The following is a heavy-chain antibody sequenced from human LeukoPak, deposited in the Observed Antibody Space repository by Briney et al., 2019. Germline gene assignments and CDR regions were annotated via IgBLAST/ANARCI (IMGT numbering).Heavy chain of an antibody. Sequence: ASVKVSCKASGYTFTSYGISWVRQAPGQGLEWMGWISAYNGNTDYAQKLQGRVTMTTDTSTSTAYMELRSLRSDDTAVYYCARDLTHDYDFWSDLEYYFDYWGQGTLVTVSS. CDR1: GYTFTSYG. CDR3: ARDLTHDYDFWSDLEYYFDY. CDR2: ISAYNGNT. V-gene: IGHV1-18*01. D-gene: IGHD3-3*01. J-gene: IGHJ4*02.